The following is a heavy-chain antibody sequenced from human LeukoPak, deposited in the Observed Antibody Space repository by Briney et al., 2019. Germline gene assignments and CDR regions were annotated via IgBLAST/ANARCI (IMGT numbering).Heavy chain of an antibody. CDR3: TRDTFGPDDH. Sequence: GGSLRLSCAASGFVFSSYWMHWVRQVPGKGLVWVSRINTDGSITNYADSVRGRFTISRDNAKRTLFLQMNSLRAEDTAVYYCTRDTFGPDDHWGQGTLVTVSS. V-gene: IGHV3-74*01. CDR1: GFVFSSYW. D-gene: IGHD3-16*01. J-gene: IGHJ5*02. CDR2: INTDGSIT.